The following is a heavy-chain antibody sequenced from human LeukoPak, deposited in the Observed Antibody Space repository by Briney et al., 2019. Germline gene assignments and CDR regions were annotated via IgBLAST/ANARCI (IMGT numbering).Heavy chain of an antibody. Sequence: PGGSLRLSCAASGFTFSSYEMNWVRQAPGKGLEWVSYISSSGSTIYYADSVKGRFTISRDNAENSLYLQMNSLRVEDTAIYYCARWMTGFGYWGQGTLVTVSS. CDR2: ISSSGSTI. D-gene: IGHD3-9*01. V-gene: IGHV3-48*03. CDR3: ARWMTGFGY. CDR1: GFTFSSYE. J-gene: IGHJ4*02.